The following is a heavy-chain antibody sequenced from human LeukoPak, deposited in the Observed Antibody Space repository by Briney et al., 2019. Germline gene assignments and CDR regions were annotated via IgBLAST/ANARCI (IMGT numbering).Heavy chain of an antibody. V-gene: IGHV4-38-2*02. CDR3: ARKSYRGFDP. D-gene: IGHD3-16*02. CDR2: MYHSGST. CDR1: GYSISSAYY. Sequence: PSETLSLTCSVSGYSISSAYYWGWIRQPPGKGLEWIGTMYHSGSTNYNPSLKSRVTISVDTSKNQFSLKLSSVTAADTAVYYCARKSYRGFDPWGQGTLVTVSS. J-gene: IGHJ5*02.